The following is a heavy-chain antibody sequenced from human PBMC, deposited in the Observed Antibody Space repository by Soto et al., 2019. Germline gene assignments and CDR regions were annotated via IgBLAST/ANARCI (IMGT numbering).Heavy chain of an antibody. Sequence: QVQLVQSGAEVKKPGSSVKVSCKASGGTFSTSAISWVRQAPGQGLEWVGGIMPVFATPDYAQKFQGRVTIMADESTNTGYLELTCLRIDDTVVYYCPIDKDGQQLGGHYYYILDVWGQGTAITVS. CDR1: GGTFSTSA. J-gene: IGHJ6*02. D-gene: IGHD3-22*01. CDR3: PIDKDGQQLGGHYYYILDV. CDR2: IMPVFATP. V-gene: IGHV1-69*12.